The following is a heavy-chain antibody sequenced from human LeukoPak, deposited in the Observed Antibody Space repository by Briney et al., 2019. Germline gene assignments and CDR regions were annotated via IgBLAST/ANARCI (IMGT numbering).Heavy chain of an antibody. CDR3: AKDHSYTRSWYHNWFDP. Sequence: GGSLRLSCAASGFAFRSYGMHWVRQTPGRGLEWVAFILYDGSNEYYADSVKGRFTISRDNSKNTLSLQMNSLRDEDTAMYYCAKDHSYTRSWYHNWFDPWGQGPLVTVSS. CDR1: GFAFRSYG. CDR2: ILYDGSNE. V-gene: IGHV3-30*02. J-gene: IGHJ5*02. D-gene: IGHD6-13*01.